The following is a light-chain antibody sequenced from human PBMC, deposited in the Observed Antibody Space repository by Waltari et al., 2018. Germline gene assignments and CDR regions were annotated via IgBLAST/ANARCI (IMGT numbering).Light chain of an antibody. Sequence: QSALTQPASVSGSPGQSITISCTGTSCDAGNYNLVSWYQQHPGKAPKLMISAGSKRPSGVSNRFSGSKSGNTASLTISGLQAEDEADYYCCSYAGSSTYVFGTGTKVTVL. CDR1: SCDAGNYNL. J-gene: IGLJ1*01. V-gene: IGLV2-23*01. CDR3: CSYAGSSTYV. CDR2: AGS.